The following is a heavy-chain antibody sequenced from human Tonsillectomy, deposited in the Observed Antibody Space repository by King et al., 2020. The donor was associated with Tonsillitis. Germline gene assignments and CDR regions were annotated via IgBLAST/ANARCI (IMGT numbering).Heavy chain of an antibody. V-gene: IGHV3-23*04. CDR2: ISGSGVST. CDR1: GFTFDSYA. Sequence: QLVQSGGGLVQPGGSLRLSCAASGFTFDSYAMSWVRQAPGKGLEWVSAISGSGVSTYYANSVKGRFTISRDNSKNTLYLQMNSLRAEDTAVYYCAKAYYYDSSGYFDYWGQGTLVTVSS. CDR3: AKAYYYDSSGYFDY. D-gene: IGHD3-22*01. J-gene: IGHJ4*02.